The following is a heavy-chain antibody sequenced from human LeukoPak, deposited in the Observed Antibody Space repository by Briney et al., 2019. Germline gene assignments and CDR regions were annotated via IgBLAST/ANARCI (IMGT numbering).Heavy chain of an antibody. D-gene: IGHD3-22*01. CDR3: AYTDSSGYYYAWFDP. V-gene: IGHV1-46*01. CDR1: GYTFTSYY. CDR2: INPSGGST. J-gene: IGHJ5*02. Sequence: ASVKVSCKASGYTFTSYYMHWVRQAPGQGLEWMGIINPSGGSTSYAQKFQGRVTMTRDTSTSTVYMELSSLRSEDTAVYYCAYTDSSGYYYAWFDPWGQGTLVTVSS.